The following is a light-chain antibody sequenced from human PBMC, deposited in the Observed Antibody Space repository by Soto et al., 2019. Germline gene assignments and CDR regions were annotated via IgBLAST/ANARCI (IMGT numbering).Light chain of an antibody. J-gene: IGKJ1*01. CDR1: QSISNW. V-gene: IGKV1-5*01. CDR2: GAS. Sequence: DIQMTQSPSTLSASVGDRVIITCRASQSISNWLAWYQQKPGKAPKVLIYGASSLESGVPSRFSGSGSGTEFTLTISSLQPDDSATYYCQQYNSYSWTFGQGTKVDIK. CDR3: QQYNSYSWT.